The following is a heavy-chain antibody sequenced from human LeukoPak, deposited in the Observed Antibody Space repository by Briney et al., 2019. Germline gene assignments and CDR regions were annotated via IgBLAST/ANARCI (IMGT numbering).Heavy chain of an antibody. V-gene: IGHV4-4*07. J-gene: IGHJ4*02. CDR3: ARGGSSGWYYFDY. Sequence: KASETLSLTCTVSGGSISAYYWSWIRQPAGKGLEWIGRIYASGTTNYNPSLKSRVTISVDTSKNQFSLKLSSVTAADTAVYYCARGGSSGWYYFDYWGQGTLVTVSS. D-gene: IGHD6-19*01. CDR2: IYASGTT. CDR1: GGSISAYY.